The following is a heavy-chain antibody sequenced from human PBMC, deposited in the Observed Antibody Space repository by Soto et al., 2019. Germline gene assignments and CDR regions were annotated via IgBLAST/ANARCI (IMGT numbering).Heavy chain of an antibody. V-gene: IGHV3-7*03. CDR2: INQDGSAK. CDR3: AKGSGGYRPYYFDF. CDR1: GITFSTYW. Sequence: GGSLRLSCAASGITFSTYWMTLVRQAPRKGLEWVANINQDGSAKYYVDSVKGRFTISRDNSKNILYLEMNSLRVDDTAVYYCAKGSGGYRPYYFDFWGQGTPVTVSS. J-gene: IGHJ4*02. D-gene: IGHD3-22*01.